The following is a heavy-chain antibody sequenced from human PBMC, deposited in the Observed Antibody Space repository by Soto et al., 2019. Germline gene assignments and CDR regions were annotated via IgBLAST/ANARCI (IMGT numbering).Heavy chain of an antibody. J-gene: IGHJ4*02. Sequence: QVQLQESGPGLVKPSQTLSLTCTVSGGSISSGGYYWSWIRQHPGKGLEWIGYIYYSGRTYYNPSLKSRVTISVDTSKNQFSLKLSSVTAADTAVYYCASLYCSGGSCYAIDYWGQGTLVTVSS. CDR3: ASLYCSGGSCYAIDY. CDR2: IYYSGRT. CDR1: GGSISSGGYY. D-gene: IGHD2-15*01. V-gene: IGHV4-31*03.